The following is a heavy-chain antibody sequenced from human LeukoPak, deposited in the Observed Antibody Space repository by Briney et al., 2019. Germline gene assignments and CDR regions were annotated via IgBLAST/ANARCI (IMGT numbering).Heavy chain of an antibody. Sequence: ASVKVSSKVSEYTLTELSIHWVRQAPGKGLEWLEGFDPEDGEIIYAQKFQGRVTMRDDTSTDTAYMELGSLRSDDTAVYYCAADRGDYSGSYWTAFDIWGQGTMVTVSS. D-gene: IGHD1-26*01. J-gene: IGHJ3*02. V-gene: IGHV1-24*01. CDR2: FDPEDGEI. CDR1: EYTLTELS. CDR3: AADRGDYSGSYWTAFDI.